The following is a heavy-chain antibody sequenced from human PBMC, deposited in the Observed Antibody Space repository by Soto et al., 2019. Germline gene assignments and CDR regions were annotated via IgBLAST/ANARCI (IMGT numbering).Heavy chain of an antibody. V-gene: IGHV5-51*01. Sequence: PGESLKISCNVSGYDYTTYLIGWVRQMPGKGLELMGIIYPGDSDTRYNPSFQDRVTISADRSISTAYLQWSSLKDSDTAIYFCAKRAETGYCSGGSCSYYFDYWGHGTQVTVYS. D-gene: IGHD2-15*01. J-gene: IGHJ4*01. CDR2: IYPGDSDT. CDR1: GYDYTTYL. CDR3: AKRAETGYCSGGSCSYYFDY.